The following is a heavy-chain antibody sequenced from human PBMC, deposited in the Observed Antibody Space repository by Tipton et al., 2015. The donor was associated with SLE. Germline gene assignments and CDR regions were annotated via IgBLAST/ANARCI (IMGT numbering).Heavy chain of an antibody. Sequence: GLVKPSETLFLTCTVSGYSISSGYYWGWIRQPPGKGLEWIGSIYHVGSTYYNPSLKSRVTISADTSKNQFSLRLASVTAADTAVYYCALHYDSTGYNWVWSQGTLVAVSS. CDR1: GYSISSGYY. CDR3: ALHYDSTGYNWV. D-gene: IGHD1-20*01. CDR2: IYHVGST. J-gene: IGHJ4*02. V-gene: IGHV4-38-2*02.